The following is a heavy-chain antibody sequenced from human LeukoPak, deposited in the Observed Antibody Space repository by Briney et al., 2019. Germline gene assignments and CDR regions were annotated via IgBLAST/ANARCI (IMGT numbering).Heavy chain of an antibody. V-gene: IGHV4-4*07. CDR1: GGSISSYY. D-gene: IGHD3-22*01. CDR3: ARDRYYYDSSGYYWFDP. Sequence: PSETLSLTCTVSGGSISSYYRSWIRQPAGKGLEWIGRIYTSGSTNYNPSLKSRVTMSVDTSKNQFSLKLSSVTAADTAVYYCARDRYYYDSSGYYWFDPWGQGTLVTVSS. CDR2: IYTSGST. J-gene: IGHJ5*02.